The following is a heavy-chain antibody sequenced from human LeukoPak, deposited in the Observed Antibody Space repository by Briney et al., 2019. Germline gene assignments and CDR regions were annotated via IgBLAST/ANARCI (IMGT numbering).Heavy chain of an antibody. CDR3: ATGEQAYYFDY. V-gene: IGHV4-59*11. CDR1: GGSISSHY. Sequence: SETLSLTSTVSGGSISSHYWSWIRQPPGKGLEWIGYIYYSGSNNYNPSLRSRVTISVDTSKNQFSLQLSSLAAADTAVYYGATGEQAYYFDYWGQGNLVTVSS. D-gene: IGHD3-10*01. J-gene: IGHJ4*02. CDR2: IYYSGSN.